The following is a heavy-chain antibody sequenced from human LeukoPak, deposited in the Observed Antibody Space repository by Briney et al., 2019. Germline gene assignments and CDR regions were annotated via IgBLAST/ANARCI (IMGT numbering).Heavy chain of an antibody. D-gene: IGHD3-16*01. CDR1: GFTFSSYE. CDR2: ISSSGSTI. CDR3: ARDVYDYVWGSYRLDY. J-gene: IGHJ4*02. Sequence: TGGSLRLSCAASGFTFSSYEMNWVRQAPGKGLEWVSYISSSGSTIYYADSVRGRFTISRDNAKNSLYLQMNSLRAEDTAVYYCARDVYDYVWGSYRLDYWGQGTLVTVSS. V-gene: IGHV3-48*03.